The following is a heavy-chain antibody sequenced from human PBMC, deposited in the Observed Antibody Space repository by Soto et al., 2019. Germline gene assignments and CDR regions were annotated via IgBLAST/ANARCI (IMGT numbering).Heavy chain of an antibody. V-gene: IGHV4-39*02. Sequence: PSETLSLTCTVSGGSIRSSSYYWGWIRQPPGEGLEWIGTIYYSGTTYYNPSLKSRVTISVDTSKNQFSLRLTSVSAADTAVYYCASDQYIEPRNSYDSSGFHDWGQGTLVTVSS. J-gene: IGHJ4*02. CDR3: ASDQYIEPRNSYDSSGFHD. CDR1: GGSIRSSSYY. D-gene: IGHD3-22*01. CDR2: IYYSGTT.